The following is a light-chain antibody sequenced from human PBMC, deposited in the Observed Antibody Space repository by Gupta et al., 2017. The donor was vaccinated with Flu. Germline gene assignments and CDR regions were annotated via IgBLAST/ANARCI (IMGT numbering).Light chain of an antibody. V-gene: IGKV1-39*01. CDR3: QQSHSTPRT. CDR2: AAS. Sequence: DIQMTQSPSSLSASVGDRVTITCRASQSISSYLNWYQQKPGKAPKLLIYAASSLQSGVPSRFSGSGSGTDFTLTISRQQPEDFATYYCQQSHSTPRTFGQGTKVEIK. CDR1: QSISSY. J-gene: IGKJ1*01.